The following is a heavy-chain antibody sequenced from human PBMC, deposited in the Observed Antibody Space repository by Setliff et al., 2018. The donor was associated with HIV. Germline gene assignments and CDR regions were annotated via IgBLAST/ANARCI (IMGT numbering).Heavy chain of an antibody. CDR1: GYSISSGYY. CDR2: IYHSGST. D-gene: IGHD6-19*01. CDR3: ARRPLSYSSGRGAFDI. Sequence: SLTCAVSGYSISSGYYWGWIRQPPGKGLEWIGSIYHSGSTYYNPSLKSRVTISVDTSKNQFSLKLSSVTAADTAVYYCARRPLSYSSGRGAFDIWGQGTMVTVSS. V-gene: IGHV4-38-2*01. J-gene: IGHJ3*02.